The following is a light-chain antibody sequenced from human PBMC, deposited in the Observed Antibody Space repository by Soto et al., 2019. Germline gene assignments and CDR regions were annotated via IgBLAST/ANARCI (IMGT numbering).Light chain of an antibody. Sequence: EIVLTQSPATLSLSPGERASLSCRASQSVSSNLAWHPQKPGQAPRILMYDASTRATGISARFSGSGSGTEFTLTISSLQSEDFAVYYCQQYHNWPITFGQGTRLQI. CDR2: DAS. V-gene: IGKV3-15*01. J-gene: IGKJ5*01. CDR3: QQYHNWPIT. CDR1: QSVSSN.